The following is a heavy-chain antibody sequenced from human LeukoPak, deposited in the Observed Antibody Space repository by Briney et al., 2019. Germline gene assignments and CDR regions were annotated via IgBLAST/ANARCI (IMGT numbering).Heavy chain of an antibody. Sequence: SETLSLTCTVSGGSISSYYWSWIRQPPGKGLEWIGYIYYSGSTNYNPSLKSRVTISVDTSKNQFSLKLSSVTAADTAVYYCAREGYCSGGSCHQHWYFDLWGRGTLVTVSS. V-gene: IGHV4-59*01. CDR2: IYYSGST. CDR1: GGSISSYY. CDR3: AREGYCSGGSCHQHWYFDL. J-gene: IGHJ2*01. D-gene: IGHD2-15*01.